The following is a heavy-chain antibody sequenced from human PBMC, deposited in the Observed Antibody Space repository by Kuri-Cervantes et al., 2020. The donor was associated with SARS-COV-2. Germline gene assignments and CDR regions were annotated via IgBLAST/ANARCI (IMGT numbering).Heavy chain of an antibody. Sequence: ASVKVSCKASGYTFTGYYMHWVRQAPGQGLEWMGWINPNSGGTNYAQKFQGRVTMTRDTSISTAYMELSRLRSDDTAVYYCARAAVDSLYYYYYMDVWGKGTTVTVSS. D-gene: IGHD3/OR15-3a*01. CDR2: INPNSGGT. CDR1: GYTFTGYY. V-gene: IGHV1-2*02. CDR3: ARAAVDSLYYYYYMDV. J-gene: IGHJ6*03.